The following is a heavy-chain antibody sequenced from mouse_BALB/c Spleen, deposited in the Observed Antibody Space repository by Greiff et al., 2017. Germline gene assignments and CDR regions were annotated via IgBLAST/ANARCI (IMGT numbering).Heavy chain of an antibody. Sequence: EVQLQQSGPGLVKPSQSLSLTCTVTGYSITSYYAWNWIRQFPGNKLEWMGYISYSGSTSYNPSLKSRISITRDTSKNQFFLQLNSVTTEDTATYYCARWGTTVVAPRYFDVWGAGTTVTVSS. D-gene: IGHD1-1*01. CDR2: ISYSGST. CDR1: GYSITSYYA. J-gene: IGHJ1*01. CDR3: ARWGTTVVAPRYFDV. V-gene: IGHV3-2*02.